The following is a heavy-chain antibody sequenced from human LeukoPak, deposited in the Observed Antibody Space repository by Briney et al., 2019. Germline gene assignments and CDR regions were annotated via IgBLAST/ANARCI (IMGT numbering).Heavy chain of an antibody. CDR2: IVVGSGNT. J-gene: IGHJ6*03. D-gene: IGHD1-7*01. Sequence: GTSVKVSCKASGFTFTSSAVQWVRQARGQRLEWIGWIVVGSGNTNYAQKFQERVTITRDMSTSTAYMELSSLRSEDTAVYYCAADPTELHAYYYMDVWGKGTTVTVSS. V-gene: IGHV1-58*01. CDR1: GFTFTSSA. CDR3: AADPTELHAYYYMDV.